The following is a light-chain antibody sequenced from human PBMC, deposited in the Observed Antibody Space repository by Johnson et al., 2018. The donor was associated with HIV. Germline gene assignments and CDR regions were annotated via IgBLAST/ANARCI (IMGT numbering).Light chain of an antibody. CDR1: SSNIENNF. Sequence: QSVLTQSPSVSAAPGQKVTISCYGSSSNIENNFVSWYQQFPGTAPKLLIYDNNKRPSEIPDRFSGSKSGTSATLVITGLRTGDEADYYCGTWDSSLSAFVFGAGTTFIVL. J-gene: IGLJ1*01. CDR3: GTWDSSLSAFV. V-gene: IGLV1-51*01. CDR2: DNN.